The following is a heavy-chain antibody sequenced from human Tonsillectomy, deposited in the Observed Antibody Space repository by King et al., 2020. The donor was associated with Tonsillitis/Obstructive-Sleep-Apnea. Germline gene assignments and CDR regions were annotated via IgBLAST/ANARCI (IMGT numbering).Heavy chain of an antibody. CDR2: ISWNSGSI. CDR1: GFTFDDYA. CDR3: AKGLSADYGDFGGY. J-gene: IGHJ1*01. D-gene: IGHD4-17*01. Sequence: VQLVESGGGLVQPGRSLRLSCAASGFTFDDYAMHWVRQAPGKGLEWVSGISWNSGSIGYADSVKGRFTISRDNAKNSLYLQMNSLRAEDTALYYCAKGLSADYGDFGGYWGQGTLVPVPP. V-gene: IGHV3-9*01.